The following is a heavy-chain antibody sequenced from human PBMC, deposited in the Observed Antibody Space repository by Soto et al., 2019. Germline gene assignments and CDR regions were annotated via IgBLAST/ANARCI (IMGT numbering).Heavy chain of an antibody. V-gene: IGHV1-18*04. D-gene: IGHD3-10*01. CDR2: ISAYNGNT. J-gene: IGHJ4*02. Sequence: QVQLVQSGAEVKKPGASVKVSCKASGYTFTSYGISWVRQAPGQGLEWMGWISAYNGNTNYAQKLQGRVTMTTDTSTITAYMERRSMRYDDTAVYYCARGGVWFWESTNRAFAYWGQGTLVTVSS. CDR1: GYTFTSYG. CDR3: ARGGVWFWESTNRAFAY.